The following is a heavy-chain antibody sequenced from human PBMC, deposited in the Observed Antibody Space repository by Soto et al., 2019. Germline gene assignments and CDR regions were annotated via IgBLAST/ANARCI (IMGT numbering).Heavy chain of an antibody. D-gene: IGHD3-22*01. CDR2: INPNSGGT. CDR1: GYTFTGYY. V-gene: IGHV1-2*04. Sequence: ASVMVSSEASGYTFTGYYMHWVRQAPGRGLEWMGWINPNSGGTNYAQKFQGWVTMTRDTSISTAYMELSRLRSDDTAVYYCARGFPTYYEQPIAPPEFYPWSQGSLVPVSS. CDR3: ARGFPTYYEQPIAPPEFYP. J-gene: IGHJ5*02.